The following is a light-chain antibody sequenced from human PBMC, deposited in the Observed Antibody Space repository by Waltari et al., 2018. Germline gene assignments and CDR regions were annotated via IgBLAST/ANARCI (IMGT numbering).Light chain of an antibody. J-gene: IGLJ2*01. CDR2: EVS. Sequence: SALSQPPAASGSPEQSVNIYCPRTGTAHADYNYFSWYQQHPGKSPKLMIYEVSKWPSGVPDRFSGSKSGNTASLTVSGLQTEDEADYYCSSYAVSNNLVFGGGTKLTVL. V-gene: IGLV2-8*01. CDR1: GTAHADYNY. CDR3: SSYAVSNNLV.